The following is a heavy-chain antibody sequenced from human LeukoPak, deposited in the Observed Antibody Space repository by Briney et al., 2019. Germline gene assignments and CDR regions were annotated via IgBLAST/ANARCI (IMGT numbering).Heavy chain of an antibody. CDR2: IYYSGST. D-gene: IGHD1-26*01. Sequence: SETLSLTCTVSGGSISSSSYYWGWIRQPRGKGLEWIGSIYYSGSTYYNPSLKSRVTISVDTSKNQFSLKLSSVTAADTAVYYCARHGGSGSYYVNFQHWGQGTLVTVSS. CDR1: GGSISSSSYY. J-gene: IGHJ1*01. V-gene: IGHV4-39*01. CDR3: ARHGGSGSYYVNFQH.